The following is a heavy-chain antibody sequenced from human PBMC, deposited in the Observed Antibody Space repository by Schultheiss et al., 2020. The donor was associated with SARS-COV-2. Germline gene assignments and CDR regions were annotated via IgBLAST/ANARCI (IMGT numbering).Heavy chain of an antibody. CDR2: ISGTSTYT. J-gene: IGHJ4*02. V-gene: IGHV3-11*06. D-gene: IGHD4-23*01. Sequence: GESLKISCSASGFQFGKFYMNWIRQAPGKGLEWIAYISGTSTYTKYADSVKGRFTFSRDNSRSTLYLQMNSLRAEDTAVYFCARGDTATSDYGANSVDYWGQGTLVTVSS. CDR1: GFQFGKFY. CDR3: ARGDTATSDYGANSVDY.